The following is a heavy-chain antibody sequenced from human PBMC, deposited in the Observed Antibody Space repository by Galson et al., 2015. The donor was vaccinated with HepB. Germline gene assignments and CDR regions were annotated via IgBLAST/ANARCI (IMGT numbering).Heavy chain of an antibody. CDR3: ARDCSARWFDP. D-gene: IGHD2-15*01. V-gene: IGHV3-48*03. CDR2: ISSSGSTI. J-gene: IGHJ5*02. CDR1: GFTFSSYA. Sequence: SLRLSCAASGFTFSSYAMHWVRQAPGKGLEWVSYISSSGSTIYYADSVKGRFTISRDNAKNSLYLQMNSLRAEDTAVYYCARDCSARWFDPWGQGTLVTVSS.